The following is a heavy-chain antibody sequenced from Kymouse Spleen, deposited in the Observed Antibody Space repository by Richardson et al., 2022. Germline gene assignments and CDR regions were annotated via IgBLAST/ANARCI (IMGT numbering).Heavy chain of an antibody. D-gene: IGHD1-7*01. CDR2: INHSGST. CDR3: ARSRNYDAFDI. J-gene: IGHJ3*02. Sequence: QVQLQQWGAGLLKPSETLSLTCAVYGGSFSGYYWSWIRQPPGKGLEWIGEINHSGSTNYNPSLKSRVTISVDTSKNQFSLKLSSVTAADTAVYYCARSRNYDAFDIWGQGTMVTVSS. CDR1: GGSFSGYY. V-gene: IGHV4-34*01.